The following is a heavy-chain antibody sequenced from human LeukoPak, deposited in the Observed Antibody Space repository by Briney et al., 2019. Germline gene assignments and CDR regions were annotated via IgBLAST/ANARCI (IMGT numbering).Heavy chain of an antibody. CDR3: AREVGYYDSSGTEVDAFDI. CDR1: VGTFSSYA. V-gene: IGHV1-69*01. Sequence: ASVKVSCKASVGTFSSYAISWVRQAPGQGLEWMGGVIPLFGAANYAQKFQGRVTITADESTSTAYMELSSLRSEDTAVYYCAREVGYYDSSGTEVDAFDIWGQGTMVTVSS. J-gene: IGHJ3*02. D-gene: IGHD3-22*01. CDR2: VIPLFGAA.